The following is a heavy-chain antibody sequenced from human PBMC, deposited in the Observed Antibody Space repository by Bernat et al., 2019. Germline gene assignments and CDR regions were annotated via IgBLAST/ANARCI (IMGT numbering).Heavy chain of an antibody. V-gene: IGHV6-1*01. CDR2: TYYRSKWYY. CDR1: GDTVSSNSAA. J-gene: IGHJ4*02. CDR3: KRGSRGGVGGFDY. Sequence: QVQLQQSGPGLVKPSQTLSLTCAISGDTVSSNSAAWNWIRQSPSRGLEWLGRTYYRSKWYYDYAVSVKSTITTTPDTPKSQFSLRLSSVTPEDTAIYSCKRGSRGGVGGFDYWGQGTLVTVSS. D-gene: IGHD1-26*01.